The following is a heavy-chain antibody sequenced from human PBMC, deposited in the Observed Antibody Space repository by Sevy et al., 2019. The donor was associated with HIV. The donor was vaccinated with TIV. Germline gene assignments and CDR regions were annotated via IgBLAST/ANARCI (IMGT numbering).Heavy chain of an antibody. D-gene: IGHD4-17*01. V-gene: IGHV4-31*03. CDR2: IYYSGST. Sequence: SETLSLTCTVSGGSISSGGYYWSWIRQHPGKGPEWIGYIYYSGSTYYNPSLKSRVTISVDTSKNQFSLKLSSVTAADTAVYYCARDPVAYGGNSGLDYWGQGTLVTVSS. J-gene: IGHJ4*02. CDR3: ARDPVAYGGNSGLDY. CDR1: GGSISSGGYY.